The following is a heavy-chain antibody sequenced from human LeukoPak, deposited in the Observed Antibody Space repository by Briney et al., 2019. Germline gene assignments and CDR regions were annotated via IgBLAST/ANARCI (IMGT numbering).Heavy chain of an antibody. CDR2: INPSGGST. Sequence: ASVKVSCKASGYTXTSYYIHWVRQAPGQGLEWMGIINPSGGSTGYAQKFQGRVTMTRDTSTSTVHMELSSLRFEDTAVYYCARRTGYGNYLSNWFDPWGQGTLVTVSS. J-gene: IGHJ5*02. CDR1: GYTXTSYY. D-gene: IGHD4-11*01. V-gene: IGHV1-46*01. CDR3: ARRTGYGNYLSNWFDP.